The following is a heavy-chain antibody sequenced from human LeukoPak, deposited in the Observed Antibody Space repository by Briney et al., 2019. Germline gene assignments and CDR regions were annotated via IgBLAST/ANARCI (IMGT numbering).Heavy chain of an antibody. J-gene: IGHJ5*02. V-gene: IGHV4-4*07. CDR3: ARGTYYDSTAYYWFDP. CDR2: IYTSGST. Sequence: PSETLSLTCTVSGGSISFYYRSWIRQPAGKGLEWIGRIYTSGSTNYNPSLKSRVTISLDKSKNQFSLKLSSVTAADTAVYYCARGTYYDSTAYYWFDPWGQGTLVTVSS. D-gene: IGHD3-22*01. CDR1: GGSISFYY.